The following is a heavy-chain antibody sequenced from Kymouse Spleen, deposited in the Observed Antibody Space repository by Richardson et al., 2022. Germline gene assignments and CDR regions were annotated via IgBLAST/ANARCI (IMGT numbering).Heavy chain of an antibody. CDR3: ARGEVRGVIYWFDP. V-gene: IGHV4-34*01. CDR1: GGSFSGYY. J-gene: IGHJ5*02. Sequence: QVQLQQWGAGLLKPSETLSLTCAVYGGSFSGYYWSWIRQPPGKGLEWIGEINHSGSTNYNPSLKSRVTISVDTSKNQFSLKLSSVTAADTAVYYCARGEVRGVIYWFDPWGQGTLVTVSS. D-gene: IGHD3-10*01. CDR2: INHSGST.